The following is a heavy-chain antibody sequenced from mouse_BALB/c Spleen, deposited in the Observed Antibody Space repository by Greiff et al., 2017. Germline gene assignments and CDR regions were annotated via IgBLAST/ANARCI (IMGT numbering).Heavy chain of an antibody. Sequence: QVQLQQSGAELMKPGASVKISCKATGYTFSSYWIEWVKQRPGHGLEWIGEILPGSGSTNYNEKFKGKATFTADTSSNTAYMQLSSLTSEDSAVYYCARRGHYYGYGDFDYWGQGTTLTVSS. V-gene: IGHV1-9*01. CDR3: ARRGHYYGYGDFDY. D-gene: IGHD1-2*01. CDR1: GYTFSSYW. J-gene: IGHJ2*01. CDR2: ILPGSGST.